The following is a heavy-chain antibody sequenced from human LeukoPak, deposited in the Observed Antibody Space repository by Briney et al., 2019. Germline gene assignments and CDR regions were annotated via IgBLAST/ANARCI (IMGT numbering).Heavy chain of an antibody. Sequence: PGRSLRLSCAASGFTVSSNYMSWVRQAPGRGLEWVSVLYRGGSTYYADSVKGRFTISRDNSKNTLYLRMNSLRAEDTAVYYCARDRRDGYNEKFDYWGQGTLVTVSS. D-gene: IGHD5-24*01. CDR1: GFTVSSNY. CDR3: ARDRRDGYNEKFDY. J-gene: IGHJ4*02. CDR2: LYRGGST. V-gene: IGHV3-53*01.